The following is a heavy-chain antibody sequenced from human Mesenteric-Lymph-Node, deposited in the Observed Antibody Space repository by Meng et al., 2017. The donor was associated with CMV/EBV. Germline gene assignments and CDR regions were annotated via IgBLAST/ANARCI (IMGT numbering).Heavy chain of an antibody. Sequence: ASGLTVSSNYMSWVRQAPGKGLEWVSVIYSGGSTYYADSVKGRFTISRDNAMTSLSLQMNNLRAEDTAVYYCAKSSRILTGYSPFDSWGQGILVTVSS. D-gene: IGHD3-9*01. CDR1: GLTVSSNY. J-gene: IGHJ4*02. CDR2: IYSGGST. CDR3: AKSSRILTGYSPFDS. V-gene: IGHV3-53*01.